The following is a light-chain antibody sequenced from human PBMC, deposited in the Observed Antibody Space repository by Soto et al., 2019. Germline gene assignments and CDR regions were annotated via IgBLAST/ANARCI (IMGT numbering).Light chain of an antibody. CDR3: QQYGSSPGT. J-gene: IGKJ2*01. V-gene: IGKV3-20*01. Sequence: DIVLTQSPGPLSLSPGETASLSCRASQSVRSSYLAWYQQKPGQAPRLLIYGASSRATGIPDRFSGSGSGTDFTLTISRLEPEDFAVYSCQQYGSSPGTFGQGTKLEI. CDR2: GAS. CDR1: QSVRSSY.